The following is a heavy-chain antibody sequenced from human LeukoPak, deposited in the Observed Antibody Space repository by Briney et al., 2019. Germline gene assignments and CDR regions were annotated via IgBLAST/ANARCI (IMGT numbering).Heavy chain of an antibody. CDR2: INWNGGST. V-gene: IGHV3-20*04. D-gene: IGHD3-22*01. CDR1: GFTFDDYG. Sequence: GGSLRLSCAASGFTFDDYGMSWVRQAPGKGLEWVSGINWNGGSTGYADSVKGRFTISRDNAKNSLYLQMNNLRAEGTALYYCARGGYYYDSSGYYYGGVRYFDYWGQGTLVTVSS. CDR3: ARGGYYYDSSGYYYGGVRYFDY. J-gene: IGHJ4*02.